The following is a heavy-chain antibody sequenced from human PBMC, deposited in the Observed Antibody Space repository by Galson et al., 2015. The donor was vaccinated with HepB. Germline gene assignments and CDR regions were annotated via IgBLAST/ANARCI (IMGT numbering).Heavy chain of an antibody. J-gene: IGHJ6*02. CDR2: ISGSGGST. D-gene: IGHD5-18*01. Sequence: SLRLSCAASTFIFSTYSMNWVRQAPGKGLEWVSAISGSGGSTYYADSVKGRFTISRDNSKNTLYLQMNSLRAEDTAVYYCAKSHVDTAMVTDSGYDLWNYYYYGMDVWGQGTTVTVSS. CDR3: AKSHVDTAMVTDSGYDLWNYYYYGMDV. V-gene: IGHV3-23*01. CDR1: TFIFSTYS.